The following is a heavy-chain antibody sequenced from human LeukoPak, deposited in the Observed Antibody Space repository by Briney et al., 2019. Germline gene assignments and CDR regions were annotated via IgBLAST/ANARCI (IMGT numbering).Heavy chain of an antibody. V-gene: IGHV3-23*01. D-gene: IGHD5-18*01. J-gene: IGHJ4*02. CDR3: AKEGRKTGNTYGYEFDS. Sequence: GGSLRLSCTASGFTFSSYAMSWVRQAPGKGLEWVSAVSSSGGSTNYADYVKGQFTISRDNSKNTVYLHMNNLRAEDTAVYYCAKEGRKTGNTYGYEFDSWGQGTLVTVSS. CDR2: VSSSGGST. CDR1: GFTFSSYA.